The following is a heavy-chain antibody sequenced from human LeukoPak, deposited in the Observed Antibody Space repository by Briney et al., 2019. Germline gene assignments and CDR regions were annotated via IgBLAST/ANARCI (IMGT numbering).Heavy chain of an antibody. CDR2: IKQDGSEK. CDR1: GFTFSSFW. CDR3: TRPSTVTTQYS. V-gene: IGHV3-7*01. J-gene: IGHJ4*02. Sequence: PGGSLRLSCAASGFTFSSFWMSWVHQAPGKGLEWVANIKQDGSEKYYVDSVKGRFTISRDNAKNSLYLQMNSLRAEDTAVYYCTRPSTVTTQYSWGPGTLVTVSS. D-gene: IGHD4-17*01.